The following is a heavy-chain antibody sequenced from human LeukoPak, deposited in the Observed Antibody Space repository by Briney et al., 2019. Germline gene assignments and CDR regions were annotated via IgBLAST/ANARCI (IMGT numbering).Heavy chain of an antibody. CDR2: IYRSGII. CDR1: GGSISTYY. J-gene: IGHJ3*02. V-gene: IGHV4-59*08. Sequence: PSETLSLTCTVSGGSISTYYWSWIRQTPGKGLEFIAYIYRSGIINYNPSLQSRVTMSVDTSENRFSLTLSSLTAADTAVYYCARRQTFADSTAWYDTFDIWGHGTMVTASS. CDR3: ARRQTFADSTAWYDTFDI. D-gene: IGHD6-19*01.